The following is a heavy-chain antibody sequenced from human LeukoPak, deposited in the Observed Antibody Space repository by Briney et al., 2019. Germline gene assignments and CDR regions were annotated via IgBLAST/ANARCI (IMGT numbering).Heavy chain of an antibody. D-gene: IGHD2-2*01. CDR3: VRPQGYQLLDFEY. V-gene: IGHV4-39*01. Sequence: WVRQAPGKGLEWIGNIYYSGSTYYNPSLKSRVTISVDTSKNQFSLKLSSVTAADTAVYYCVRPQGYQLLDFEYWGQGTLVTVSS. CDR2: IYYSGST. J-gene: IGHJ4*02.